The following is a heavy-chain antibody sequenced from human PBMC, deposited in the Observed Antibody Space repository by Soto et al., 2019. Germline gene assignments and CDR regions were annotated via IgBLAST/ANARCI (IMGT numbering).Heavy chain of an antibody. CDR3: ANLPTYYDSGSRQRSAGDY. V-gene: IGHV3-30*18. D-gene: IGHD3-22*01. CDR1: GFTFSSYG. CDR2: ISYDGSNK. J-gene: IGHJ4*02. Sequence: GGSLRLSCAASGFTFSSYGMHWVRQAPGKGLEWVAVISYDGSNKYYADSVKGRFTISRDNSKNTLYLQMNSLRAEDTAVYYCANLPTYYDSGSRQRSAGDYWGQGTLVTVSS.